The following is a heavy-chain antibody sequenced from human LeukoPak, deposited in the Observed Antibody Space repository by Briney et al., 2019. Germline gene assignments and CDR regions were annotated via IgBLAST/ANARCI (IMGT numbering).Heavy chain of an antibody. CDR2: ISSSSSYI. CDR3: ARDGRGAVASDY. V-gene: IGHV3-21*01. D-gene: IGHD6-19*01. CDR1: GFTFSSYS. Sequence: PGGSLRLSCAASGFTFSSYSMNWVRQAPGKGLEWVSSISSSSSYIYYADSVKGRFTISRDNAKNSLYLQMNSLRAEDTAVYYCARDGRGAVASDYWGQGTLLTVSS. J-gene: IGHJ4*02.